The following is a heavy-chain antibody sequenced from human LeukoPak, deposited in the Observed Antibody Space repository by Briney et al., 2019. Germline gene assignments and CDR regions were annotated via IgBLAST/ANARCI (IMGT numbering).Heavy chain of an antibody. Sequence: PSETLSLTCTASGGSISSYYWSWIRQPPGKGLEWIGYIYYSGSTNYNPSLKSRVTISVDTSKNQFSLKLSSVTAADTAVYYCARESGKSRPRKKYYYDSSGYLISWGQGTLVTVSS. D-gene: IGHD3-22*01. J-gene: IGHJ5*02. CDR2: IYYSGST. V-gene: IGHV4-59*12. CDR1: GGSISSYY. CDR3: ARESGKSRPRKKYYYDSSGYLIS.